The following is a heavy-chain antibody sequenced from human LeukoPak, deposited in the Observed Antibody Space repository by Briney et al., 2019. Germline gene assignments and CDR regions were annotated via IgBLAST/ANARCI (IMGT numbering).Heavy chain of an antibody. V-gene: IGHV4-4*07. CDR1: GASLTNYY. D-gene: IGHD2-2*01. CDR2: IYTNGNT. CDR3: ARGGVPGAGNWFDP. Sequence: SETLSLTCTVSGASLTNYYWNWIRQPAGKGLEWIGRIYTNGNTKYNTSLNSRVTMSVDTSKNQFSLRLSSVTAADTAVYYCARGGVPGAGNWFDPWGQGTLVTVSS. J-gene: IGHJ5*02.